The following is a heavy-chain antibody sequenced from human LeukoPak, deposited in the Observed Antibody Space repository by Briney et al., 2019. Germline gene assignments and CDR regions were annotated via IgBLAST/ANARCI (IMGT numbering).Heavy chain of an antibody. J-gene: IGHJ4*02. V-gene: IGHV3-23*01. CDR3: RKTTAGYSSGQKPAWPVDY. CDR1: GFTFGSFA. Sequence: GGSLRLSCEASGFTFGSFAMYWVCQAPGKGLDWIAGIFGSGGSPHYADFVKGRFTISRDNSKNTVYLQINSLRAEDTAVYYCRKTTAGYSSGQKPAWPVDYWGQGTLVTVSS. D-gene: IGHD5-18*01. CDR2: IFGSGGSP.